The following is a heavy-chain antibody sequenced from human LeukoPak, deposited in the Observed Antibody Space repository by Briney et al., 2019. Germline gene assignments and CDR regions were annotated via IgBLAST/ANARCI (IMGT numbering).Heavy chain of an antibody. V-gene: IGHV4-34*01. CDR1: GGSFSGYY. CDR2: INHSGST. Sequence: PSETLSLTCAVYGGSFSGYYWGWIRQPPGKGPEWIGEINHSGSTNYNPSLKSRVTISVDTSKNQFSLKLSSVTAADTAVYYCARGPETHYYDSSGLIEYWGQGTLVTVSS. D-gene: IGHD3-22*01. J-gene: IGHJ4*02. CDR3: ARGPETHYYDSSGLIEY.